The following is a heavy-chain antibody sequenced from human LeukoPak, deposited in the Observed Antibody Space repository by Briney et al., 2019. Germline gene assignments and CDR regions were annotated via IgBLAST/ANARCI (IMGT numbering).Heavy chain of an antibody. CDR1: GFTFSSYA. CDR2: ISYDGSNK. J-gene: IGHJ4*02. V-gene: IGHV3-30*04. CDR3: AKDRSGYDFDY. Sequence: GGSLRLSCAASGFTFSSYAMHWVRQAPGKGLEWVAVISYDGSNKYYADSVKGRFTISRDNSKNTLYLQMNSLRAEDTAVYYCAKDRSGYDFDYWGQGTLVTVSS. D-gene: IGHD5-12*01.